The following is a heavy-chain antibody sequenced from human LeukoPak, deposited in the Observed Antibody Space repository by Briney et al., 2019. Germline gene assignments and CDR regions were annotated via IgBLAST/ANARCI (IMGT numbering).Heavy chain of an antibody. J-gene: IGHJ4*02. CDR1: GFTVSSNY. Sequence: SGGSLRLSCAASGFTVSSNYVSWVRQAPGKGLEWVSVIYSGGSTYYADSVKGRFTISRDNSKNTLYLQMNSLRAEDTAVYYCAKGHSYGRSCFDYWGQGTLVTVSS. V-gene: IGHV3-53*01. D-gene: IGHD5-18*01. CDR2: IYSGGST. CDR3: AKGHSYGRSCFDY.